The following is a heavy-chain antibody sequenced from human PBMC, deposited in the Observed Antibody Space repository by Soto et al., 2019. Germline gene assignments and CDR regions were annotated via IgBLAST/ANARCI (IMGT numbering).Heavy chain of an antibody. D-gene: IGHD3-3*01. J-gene: IGHJ3*02. Sequence: VGSLRLSCAASGISFSSYAMTWVRQAPGKGLEWVSYISSSSSTIYYADSVKGRFTISRDNAKNSLYLQMNSLRAEDTAVYYCATPYDFWSGYVGAFDIWGQGTMVTVSS. CDR3: ATPYDFWSGYVGAFDI. CDR1: GISFSSYA. CDR2: ISSSSSTI. V-gene: IGHV3-48*01.